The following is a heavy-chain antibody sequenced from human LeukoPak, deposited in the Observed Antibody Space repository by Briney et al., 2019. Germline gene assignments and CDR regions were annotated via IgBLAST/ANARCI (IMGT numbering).Heavy chain of an antibody. CDR2: ISGSGGST. Sequence: GGSLRLSCAASGFTFSSYGMSWVRQAPGKGLEWVSAISGSGGSTYYADSVKGRFTISRDNAKNSLSLQMNSLRAEDTAVYSCARTRVSGGTFCHPFDYWGQGTLVTVSS. CDR1: GFTFSSYG. D-gene: IGHD2-15*01. V-gene: IGHV3-23*01. CDR3: ARTRVSGGTFCHPFDY. J-gene: IGHJ4*02.